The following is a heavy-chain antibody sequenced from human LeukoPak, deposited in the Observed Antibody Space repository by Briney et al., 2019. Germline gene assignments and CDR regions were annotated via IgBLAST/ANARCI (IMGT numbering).Heavy chain of an antibody. CDR2: ISGSGTTI. J-gene: IGHJ3*02. Sequence: GGSLRLSCAASGFTFSDYYMSWIRQAPGKGLEWVSYISGSGTTIYYADSVKGRFTISRDNAKNTLYLQMNSLRAEDTAVYYCVRWGLGRGEAFDIWGQGTMVTVSS. D-gene: IGHD1-26*01. V-gene: IGHV3-11*04. CDR3: VRWGLGRGEAFDI. CDR1: GFTFSDYY.